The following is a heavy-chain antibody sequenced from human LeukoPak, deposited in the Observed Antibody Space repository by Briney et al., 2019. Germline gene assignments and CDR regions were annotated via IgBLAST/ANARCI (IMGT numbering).Heavy chain of an antibody. CDR2: ITASGGNT. CDR1: GFTFSSYG. V-gene: IGHV3-23*01. J-gene: IGHJ4*02. CDR3: AKGNGYSYGRYYFDY. D-gene: IGHD5-18*01. Sequence: PGGSLRLSCAASGFTFSSYGMNWVRQAPGKGLEWVSAITASGGNTYYADSVKGRFTISRDNSKNTLYLQVNSLRAEDTAVYYCAKGNGYSYGRYYFDYWGQGTLVTVSS.